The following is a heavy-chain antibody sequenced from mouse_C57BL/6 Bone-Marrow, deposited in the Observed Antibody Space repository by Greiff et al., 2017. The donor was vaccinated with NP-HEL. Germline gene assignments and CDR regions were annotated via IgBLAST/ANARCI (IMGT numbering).Heavy chain of an antibody. Sequence: QVQLQQPGAELVKPGASVKLSCKASGYTFNSYWMHWVKQRPGQGLEWIGMIHPNSGSTNYNEKFKSKATLTVDKSSSTAYMQLSSLTSEDSAVYYCARVYYGYPYFDYWGQGTTLTVSS. CDR2: IHPNSGST. CDR3: ARVYYGYPYFDY. CDR1: GYTFNSYW. J-gene: IGHJ2*01. D-gene: IGHD2-2*01. V-gene: IGHV1-64*01.